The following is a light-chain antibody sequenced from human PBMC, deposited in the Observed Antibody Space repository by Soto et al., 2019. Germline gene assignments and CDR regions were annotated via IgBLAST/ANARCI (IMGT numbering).Light chain of an antibody. Sequence: QSALTQPASVSGSPGQSITISCTGTTSDIGAYKYVSWYQQHPGKAPKLIIYEVSNRPSGVSNRFSGSKSGNTASLTISGLQTEDEADYYCCSFAGTYTIFGGGTKVTVL. V-gene: IGLV2-14*01. CDR1: TSDIGAYKY. J-gene: IGLJ2*01. CDR2: EVS. CDR3: CSFAGTYTI.